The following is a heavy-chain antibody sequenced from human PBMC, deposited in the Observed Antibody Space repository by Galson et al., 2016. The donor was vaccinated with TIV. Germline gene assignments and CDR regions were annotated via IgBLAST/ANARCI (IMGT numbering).Heavy chain of an antibody. D-gene: IGHD2-15*01. CDR2: ITSSGNHI. V-gene: IGHV3-21*01. Sequence: SLRLSCAASGFTFSSYRMNWVRQAPGKGLEWVSSITSSGNHIYYADSLKGRLTISRDNARNSLYLQTNSLRAEDTAVYYCAREGYCSGGTCYSAYYGMDVWDQGTTVTVSS. J-gene: IGHJ6*02. CDR3: AREGYCSGGTCYSAYYGMDV. CDR1: GFTFSSYR.